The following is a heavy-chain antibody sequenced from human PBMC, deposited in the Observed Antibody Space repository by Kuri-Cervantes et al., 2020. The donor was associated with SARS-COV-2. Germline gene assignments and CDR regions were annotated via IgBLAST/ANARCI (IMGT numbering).Heavy chain of an antibody. CDR2: INHSGST. D-gene: IGHD3-16*02. J-gene: IGHJ6*02. V-gene: IGHV4-34*01. Sequence: SETLSLTCAVYGGSFSGYYWSWIRQPPGKGLEWIGEINHSGSTNYNPSLKSRVTRSVDTSKNQFSLKLSSVTAADTAVYYCARGPGLYSRKAYGMDVWGQGTTVTVSS. CDR3: ARGPGLYSRKAYGMDV. CDR1: GGSFSGYY.